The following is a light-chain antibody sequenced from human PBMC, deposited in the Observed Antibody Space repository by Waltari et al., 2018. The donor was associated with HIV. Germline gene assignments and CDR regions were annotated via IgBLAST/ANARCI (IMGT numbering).Light chain of an antibody. J-gene: IGLJ3*02. CDR3: VLYMGSGIWV. V-gene: IGLV8-61*01. CDR1: SGSFSTTYY. CDR2: STN. Sequence: QTVVTPEPSFSVSPGGTVTLHCGLSSGSFSTTYYPSWYQQTPGQAPRTLIYSTNTRSSGVPDRFSGSILGNRAALTITGAQADDESDYYCVLYMGSGIWVFGGGTKLTVL.